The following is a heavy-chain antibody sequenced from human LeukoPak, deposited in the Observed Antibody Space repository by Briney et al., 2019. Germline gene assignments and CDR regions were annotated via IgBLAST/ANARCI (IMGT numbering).Heavy chain of an antibody. D-gene: IGHD3-22*01. CDR3: AGGTVGGYYESTTLDF. Sequence: PGGSLRLSCAASGFTVSNDYVSWVRQAPGKGLEWVSAIYNDDRTYYADSVKGRCSISRDNSKNTVYLQMHSLRAEDTAIYYCAGGTVGGYYESTTLDFWGQGTLVTVSS. CDR1: GFTVSNDY. V-gene: IGHV3-53*01. J-gene: IGHJ4*02. CDR2: IYNDDRT.